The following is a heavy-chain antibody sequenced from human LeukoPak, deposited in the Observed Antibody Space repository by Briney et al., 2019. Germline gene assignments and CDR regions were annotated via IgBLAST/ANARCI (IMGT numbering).Heavy chain of an antibody. V-gene: IGHV1-69*13. D-gene: IGHD2-15*01. J-gene: IGHJ4*02. CDR3: ARDGSGGSCYEY. CDR1: GGTFSSYA. CDR2: IIPIFGTA. Sequence: ASVKVSCQASGGTFSSYAISWVRQAPGQGLEWMGGIIPIFGTANYAQKFQGRVTITADESTSTAYMELSSLRSEDTAVYYCARDGSGGSCYEYWGQGTLVTVSS.